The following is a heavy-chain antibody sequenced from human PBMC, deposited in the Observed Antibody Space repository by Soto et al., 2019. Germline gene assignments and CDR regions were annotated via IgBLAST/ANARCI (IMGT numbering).Heavy chain of an antibody. CDR2: IYHSGNT. CDR1: GYSITNGYY. CDR3: ATCLSGNYSSRPEDQYDLDS. V-gene: IGHV4-38-2*01. D-gene: IGHD1-26*01. J-gene: IGHJ4*02. Sequence: SETLSLACAVSGYSITNGYYWGWVRQPPGEGLEWIGSIYHSGNTYYNPSLKSRVTISVDTSKNQFSLKLNSVTAADTAVYYSATCLSGNYSSRPEDQYDLDSWGQGTLVTVSS.